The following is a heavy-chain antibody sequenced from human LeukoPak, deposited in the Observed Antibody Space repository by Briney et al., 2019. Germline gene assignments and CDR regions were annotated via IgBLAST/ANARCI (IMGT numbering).Heavy chain of an antibody. CDR1: GYTFTRHD. CDR3: ARAIPFRYLLGGDYYERSSHGFDI. J-gene: IGHJ3*02. CDR2: INPNSKNT. Sequence: ASVKVSCKASGYTFTRHDVNWVRQATGQGLEWMGWINPNSKNTGYAQKFQGRVTLTTDTSTSTAYMEVSSLDSEDTAVYYCARAIPFRYLLGGDYYERSSHGFDIWGQGTMITVSS. V-gene: IGHV1-8*01. D-gene: IGHD2-21*02.